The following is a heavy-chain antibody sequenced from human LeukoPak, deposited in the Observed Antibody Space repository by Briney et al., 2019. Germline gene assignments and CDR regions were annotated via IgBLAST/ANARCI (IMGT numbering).Heavy chain of an antibody. CDR3: ARDSGYSSGWYVDN. CDR2: IYTSGST. CDR1: GGSISSGSYY. V-gene: IGHV4-61*02. D-gene: IGHD6-19*01. Sequence: PSETLSLTCTVSGGSISSGSYYWSWIRQPAGKRLEWIGRIYTSGSTNYNPSLKSRVTISVDTSKNQFSLRLTSVTAADTAVYYCARDSGYSSGWYVDNWGQGTLLTVSS. J-gene: IGHJ4*02.